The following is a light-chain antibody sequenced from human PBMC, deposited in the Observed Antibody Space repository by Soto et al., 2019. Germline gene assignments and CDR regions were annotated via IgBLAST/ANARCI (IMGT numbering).Light chain of an antibody. CDR2: EVN. V-gene: IGLV2-14*01. CDR1: SSDVGGYVF. J-gene: IGLJ3*02. CDR3: TSYTNTGTLV. Sequence: QSALTQPASVSGSPGQSITISCTGTSSDVGGYVFVSWYQQYPGKAPQLLIYEVNNRPSGISNRFSGSKSGNTASLTISGLQADDEADYYCTSYTNTGTLVFGGGTKVTVL.